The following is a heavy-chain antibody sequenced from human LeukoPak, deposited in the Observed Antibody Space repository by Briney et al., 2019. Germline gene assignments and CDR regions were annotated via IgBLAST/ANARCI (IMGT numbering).Heavy chain of an antibody. CDR1: GGSISSYY. CDR2: IYTSGST. J-gene: IGHJ6*03. Sequence: PSETLSLTCTVSGGSISSYYWSWIRQPAGKGLEWIGRIYTSGSTNYNPSLKSRVTMSVDTSKNQFSLKLSSVTAADTAVYCCASTPYDFWGGYSQGYYYYYMDVWGKGTTVTVSS. V-gene: IGHV4-4*07. CDR3: ASTPYDFWGGYSQGYYYYYMDV. D-gene: IGHD3-3*01.